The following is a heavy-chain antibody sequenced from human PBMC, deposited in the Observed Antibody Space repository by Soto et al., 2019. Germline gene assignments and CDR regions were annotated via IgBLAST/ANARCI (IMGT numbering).Heavy chain of an antibody. Sequence: PGGSLRLSCAGSRFTFTNFGMHWVRQAPGKGLEWVAYISYDGNSKFYADSVKGRFTISRDDSQNTLFLQMSSLRAEDTAVYYCAKGGYNYGFLFDCWGQGTLVTVSS. CDR2: ISYDGNSK. V-gene: IGHV3-30*18. D-gene: IGHD5-18*01. CDR3: AKGGYNYGFLFDC. J-gene: IGHJ4*02. CDR1: RFTFTNFG.